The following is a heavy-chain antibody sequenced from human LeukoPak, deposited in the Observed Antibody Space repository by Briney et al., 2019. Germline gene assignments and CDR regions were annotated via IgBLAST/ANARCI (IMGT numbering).Heavy chain of an antibody. Sequence: PSGTLSLTCAVSGGSISSSNWWSWVRQPPGKGLEWIGEIYHSGSTNYNPSLKSRVTISVDKSKNQFSLKLSSVTAADTAVYYCARDPTYRGYSGFDAFDIWGQGTMVTVSS. CDR3: ARDPTYRGYSGFDAFDI. V-gene: IGHV4-4*02. J-gene: IGHJ3*02. CDR2: IYHSGST. D-gene: IGHD5-12*01. CDR1: GGSISSSNW.